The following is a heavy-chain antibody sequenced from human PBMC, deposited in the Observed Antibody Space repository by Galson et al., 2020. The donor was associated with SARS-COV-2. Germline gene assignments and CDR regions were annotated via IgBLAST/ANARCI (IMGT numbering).Heavy chain of an antibody. J-gene: IGHJ4*02. CDR2: LNIDGISA. CDR1: GFTFSRFD. Sequence: GESLKISCVASGFTFSRFDMHWVRQAPGKGLVWVSRLNIDGISAFYADSVEGRFTISRDNAKNTLYLQMHSLRAEDTAVYYCASRGVVIRDISFDNWGQGTLVTVSS. CDR3: ASRGVVIRDISFDN. V-gene: IGHV3-74*01. D-gene: IGHD2-21*01.